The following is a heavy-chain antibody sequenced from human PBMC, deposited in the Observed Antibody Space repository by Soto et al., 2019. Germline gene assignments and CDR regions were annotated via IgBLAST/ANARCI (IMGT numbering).Heavy chain of an antibody. Sequence: SVKVSCKASGGTFSSYAISWVRQAPGQGLEWMGGTIPIFGTANYAQKFQGRVTITADESTSTAYMELSSLRSEDTAVYYCARDKRNYYDSSAFYGMDVWGQGTTVTVSS. CDR2: TIPIFGTA. D-gene: IGHD3-22*01. CDR3: ARDKRNYYDSSAFYGMDV. J-gene: IGHJ6*02. CDR1: GGTFSSYA. V-gene: IGHV1-69*13.